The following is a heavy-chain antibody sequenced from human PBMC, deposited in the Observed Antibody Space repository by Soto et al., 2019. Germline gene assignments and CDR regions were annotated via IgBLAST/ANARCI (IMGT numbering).Heavy chain of an antibody. CDR1: GFTFSSYW. J-gene: IGHJ3*02. D-gene: IGHD3-10*01. Sequence: EVQLVESGGGLVQPGGSLRLSCAASGFTFSSYWMSWVRQAPGKGLEWVANIKQDGSEKYYVASVTGRLTIARDNAKNPRDLQMDSLRAEGTAVYYCGRARLHSVVRGVIIRTGAFDIWGQGTMVTVSS. V-gene: IGHV3-7*01. CDR2: IKQDGSEK. CDR3: GRARLHSVVRGVIIRTGAFDI.